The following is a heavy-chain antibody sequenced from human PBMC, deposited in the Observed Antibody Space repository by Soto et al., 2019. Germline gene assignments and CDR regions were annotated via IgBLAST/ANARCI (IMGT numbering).Heavy chain of an antibody. CDR3: ARQETDSGSHYLSNFGQ. J-gene: IGHJ4*02. D-gene: IGHD3-3*02. V-gene: IGHV4-39*01. CDR2: IVSSGAM. CDR1: GASVRISRFY. Sequence: PSATXSLACGVAGASVRISRFYLCWIRQTPGKGLEWIGSIVSSGAMHPNPSLRSRIDISLDSSQNNLSLDLFSVNAADKSVYYCARQETDSGSHYLSNFGQWGKGILVKVSS.